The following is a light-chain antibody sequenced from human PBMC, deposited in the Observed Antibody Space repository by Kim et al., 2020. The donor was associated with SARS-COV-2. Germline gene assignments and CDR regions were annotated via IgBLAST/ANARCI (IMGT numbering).Light chain of an antibody. CDR1: QRLYRRY. J-gene: IGKJ2*02. CDR3: SQHNTSPST. CDR2: EVS. V-gene: IGKV3-20*01. Sequence: CPGERAPPSCGASQRLYRRYLVWYQQKPGQHPSLLTCEVSTGATGIPARFRGRGSGTDFTFTITRLRPEVLAVDYGSQHNTSPSTFGQGTKVDIK.